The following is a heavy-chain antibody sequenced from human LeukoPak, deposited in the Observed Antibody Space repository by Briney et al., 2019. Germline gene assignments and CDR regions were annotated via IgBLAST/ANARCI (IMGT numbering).Heavy chain of an antibody. V-gene: IGHV3-30*01. D-gene: IGHD3-22*01. Sequence: GGSLRLSCAASGFTFSSYAMHWVRQAPGKGLEWVAVISYDGSNKYYADSVKGRFTISRDKSKNTLYLQMNSLRAEDTAVYYCARRLHGYSLDYWGQGTLVTVSS. J-gene: IGHJ4*02. CDR2: ISYDGSNK. CDR3: ARRLHGYSLDY. CDR1: GFTFSSYA.